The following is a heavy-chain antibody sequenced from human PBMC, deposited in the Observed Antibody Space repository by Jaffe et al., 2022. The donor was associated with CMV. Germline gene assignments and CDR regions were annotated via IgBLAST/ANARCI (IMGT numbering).Heavy chain of an antibody. CDR1: GFTFSSYG. V-gene: IGHV3-33*08. J-gene: IGHJ4*02. CDR2: IWYDGSNK. Sequence: QVQLVESGGGVVQPGRSLRLSCAASGFTFSSYGMHWVRQAPGKGLEWVAVIWYDGSNKYYADSVKGRFTISRDNSKNTLYLQMNSLRAEDTAVYYCARGNYGDYLSYFDYWGQGTLVTVSS. CDR3: ARGNYGDYLSYFDY. D-gene: IGHD4-17*01.